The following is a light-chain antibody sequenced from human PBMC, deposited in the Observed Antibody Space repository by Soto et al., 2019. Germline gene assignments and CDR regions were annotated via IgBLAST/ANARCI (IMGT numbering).Light chain of an antibody. J-gene: IGKJ2*01. V-gene: IGKV3-20*01. Sequence: EIVLTQSPGTLSLSPGERATLSCRASQSLSSTSLAWYQQKPGQAPRLLIYCASNRASGIPDRLSGSGSGTDFTLTISSLEPEDFAVYYCQHRDNSPPSTFGQETKLEIK. CDR3: QHRDNSPPST. CDR1: QSLSSTS. CDR2: CAS.